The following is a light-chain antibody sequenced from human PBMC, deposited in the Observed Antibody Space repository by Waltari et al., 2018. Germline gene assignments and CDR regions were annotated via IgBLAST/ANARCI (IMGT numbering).Light chain of an antibody. Sequence: QSALTQPAPVSGSPGPSITISCTGTSADVGGHNRVSWYQQHPGKAPKLMIFDVSERPSGISNRFSGSKSGNTASLTISGLQAEDEADYYCNSFESSITVIFGGGTKLTVL. J-gene: IGLJ2*01. CDR1: SADVGGHNR. CDR3: NSFESSITVI. V-gene: IGLV2-14*03. CDR2: DVS.